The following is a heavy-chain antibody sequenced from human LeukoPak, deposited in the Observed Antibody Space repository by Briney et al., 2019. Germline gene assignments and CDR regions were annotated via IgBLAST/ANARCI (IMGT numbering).Heavy chain of an antibody. Sequence: SETLSLTCTVSGGSISSYYWSWIRQPPGKGLEWIGYIYYSGSTNYNPSLKSRVTMSVDTSKNQFSLKLSSVTAADTAVYYCARIAGSGIYYFDYWGQGTLVTVSS. CDR3: ARIAGSGIYYFDY. CDR1: GGSISSYY. V-gene: IGHV4-59*12. CDR2: IYYSGST. D-gene: IGHD3-10*01. J-gene: IGHJ4*02.